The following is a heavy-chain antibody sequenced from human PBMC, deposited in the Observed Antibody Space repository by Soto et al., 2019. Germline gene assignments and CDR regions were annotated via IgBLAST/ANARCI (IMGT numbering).Heavy chain of an antibody. D-gene: IGHD4-17*01. V-gene: IGHV4-30-2*01. Sequence: LTCAVSGGSISSGGYSWSWIRQPPGKGLEWIGYIYHSGSTYYNPSLKSRVTISVDRSKNQFSLKLSSVTAADTAVYYCALAPTAGWFDPWGQGTLVTVSS. J-gene: IGHJ5*02. CDR1: GGSISSGGYS. CDR3: ALAPTAGWFDP. CDR2: IYHSGST.